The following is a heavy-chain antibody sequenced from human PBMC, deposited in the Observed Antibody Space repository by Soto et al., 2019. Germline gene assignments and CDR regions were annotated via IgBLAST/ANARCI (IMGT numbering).Heavy chain of an antibody. J-gene: IGHJ6*02. V-gene: IGHV1-69*01. CDR1: GGTFSSYA. D-gene: IGHD6-13*01. Sequence: QEQLVQSGAEVKKPGSSVKVSCKASGGTFSSYAISWVRQAPGQGLEWMGGIIPIFGTANYAQKFQGRVTIIADESTSTAYMELSSLRSEDTAVYYCATRIAAAGRGYYYYGMDVWGQGTTVTVSS. CDR3: ATRIAAAGRGYYYYGMDV. CDR2: IIPIFGTA.